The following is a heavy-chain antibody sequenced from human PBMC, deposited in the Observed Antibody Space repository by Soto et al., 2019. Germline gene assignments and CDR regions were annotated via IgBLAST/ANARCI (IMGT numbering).Heavy chain of an antibody. V-gene: IGHV3-23*01. CDR3: AKDQFKANGQFDAFDV. CDR1: GFTPTTTP. Sequence: PGGSLRLSCAGSGFTPTTTPLGWVRQPPGKGLEWVTTISGTASRTYYVDSVKGRFFISRDNSKNTLYLQMNSLRAEDTAMYYCAKDQFKANGQFDAFDVWGQGTVVTVSS. D-gene: IGHD2-8*01. J-gene: IGHJ3*01. CDR2: ISGTASRT.